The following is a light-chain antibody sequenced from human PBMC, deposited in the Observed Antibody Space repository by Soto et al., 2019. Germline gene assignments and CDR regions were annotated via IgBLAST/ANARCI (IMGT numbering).Light chain of an antibody. CDR2: STS. Sequence: DIQMTQSPSSLSASVGDRVTVTCRTSQNINNYLNWYQQRPGKAPKLLIYSTSTVQSGVPLRFSGSVSGTNFTLTINSLQPEDFATYLCEQTYSTPVTFGQGTRLEIK. CDR1: QNINNY. V-gene: IGKV1-39*01. CDR3: EQTYSTPVT. J-gene: IGKJ5*01.